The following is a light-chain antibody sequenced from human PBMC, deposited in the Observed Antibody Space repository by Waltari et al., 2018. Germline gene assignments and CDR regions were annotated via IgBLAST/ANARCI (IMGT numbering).Light chain of an antibody. Sequence: DIVMTQSTDPLAVSLGERVPFNCRSSQNLLYNSDNKNYLAWFQQKPGQPPKLLIYWASTRESGVPDRFSGSGSGTEFTLTISSLQAADVAVYYCQQCYSTPYTFGQGTKLEIK. J-gene: IGKJ2*01. CDR1: QNLLYNSDNKNY. V-gene: IGKV4-1*01. CDR2: WAS. CDR3: QQCYSTPYT.